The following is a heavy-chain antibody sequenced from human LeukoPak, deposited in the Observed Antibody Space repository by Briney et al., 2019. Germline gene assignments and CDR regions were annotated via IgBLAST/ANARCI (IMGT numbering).Heavy chain of an antibody. CDR2: ISGSGGST. D-gene: IGHD1-26*01. CDR1: GFTFSSYA. J-gene: IGHJ6*03. V-gene: IGHV3-23*01. Sequence: PGGSLRLSCAASGFTFSSYAMSWVRQAPGKGLEWVSAISGSGGSTYYADSVKGRFTISRDNAKNSLYLQMNSLRAEDTAVYYCAREYSGSSLHYYYYMDVWGKGTTVTVSS. CDR3: AREYSGSSLHYYYYMDV.